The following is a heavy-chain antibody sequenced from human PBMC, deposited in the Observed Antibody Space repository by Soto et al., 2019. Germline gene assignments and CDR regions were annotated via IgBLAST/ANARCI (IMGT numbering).Heavy chain of an antibody. J-gene: IGHJ4*02. CDR3: ARLAAMANRRDY. V-gene: IGHV1-69*13. D-gene: IGHD5-18*01. CDR1: GGTFSSYA. Sequence: SVKVSCKASGGTFSSYAISWVRQAPGQGLEWMGGIIPIFGTANYAQKFQGRVTITADESTNTAYMKLSSLRSENTTVYYCARLAAMANRRDYWGQETLVTVST. CDR2: IIPIFGTA.